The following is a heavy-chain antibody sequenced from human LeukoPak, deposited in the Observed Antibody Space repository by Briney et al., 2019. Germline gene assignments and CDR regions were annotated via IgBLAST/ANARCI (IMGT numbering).Heavy chain of an antibody. CDR3: AELGITMIGGV. CDR1: GFTFSSYA. D-gene: IGHD3-10*02. CDR2: ISSSGSTI. Sequence: GGSLRLSCAASGFTFSSYAMSWVRQAPGKGLEGVSYISSSGSTIYYADSVKGRFTISRDNAKNSLYLQMNSLRAEDTAVYYCAELGITMIGGVWGKGTTVTISS. J-gene: IGHJ6*04. V-gene: IGHV3-48*03.